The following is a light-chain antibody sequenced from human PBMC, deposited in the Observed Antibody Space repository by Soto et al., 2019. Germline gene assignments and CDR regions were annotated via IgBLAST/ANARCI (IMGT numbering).Light chain of an antibody. Sequence: IVLTRSPGTLSLSPGERATLSCRASQSVSSSYLAWYQQKPGQAPRLLIYGASSRATGIPDRFSGSGSGTEFTLTISSLQPDDFATYYCQHYSTVWAFGQGTKVDIK. V-gene: IGKV3-20*01. CDR3: QHYSTVWA. CDR2: GAS. J-gene: IGKJ1*01. CDR1: QSVSSSY.